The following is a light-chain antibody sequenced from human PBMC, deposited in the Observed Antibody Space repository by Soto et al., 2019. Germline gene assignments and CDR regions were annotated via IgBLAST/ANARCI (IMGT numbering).Light chain of an antibody. V-gene: IGLV6-57*04. J-gene: IGLJ2*01. Sequence: NFMLTQPHSVSESPGKTVTISCTRSSGSIASNYVQWYQQRPGSAPTTVIYEDNQRPSGVPDRFSGSIDSSSNSASLTISGLKTEDEADYYCQFYDSSNPVVFGGGTKLTVL. CDR3: QFYDSSNPVV. CDR1: SGSIASNY. CDR2: EDN.